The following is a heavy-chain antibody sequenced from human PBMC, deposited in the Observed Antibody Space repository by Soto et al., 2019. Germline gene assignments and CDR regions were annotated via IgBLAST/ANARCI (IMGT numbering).Heavy chain of an antibody. J-gene: IGHJ4*02. CDR2: INPNSGGT. CDR1: GYTFTGYY. V-gene: IGHV1-2*02. CDR3: ARVNVVVVAATREYYFDY. Sequence: QVQLVQSGAEVKKPGASVKVFCKASGYTFTGYYMHWVRQAPGQGLEWMGWINPNSGGTNYAQKFQCRVTMTRDTSSSTAYMELSRLRSDDTAVYYCARVNVVVVAATREYYFDYWGQGTLVTVSS. D-gene: IGHD2-15*01.